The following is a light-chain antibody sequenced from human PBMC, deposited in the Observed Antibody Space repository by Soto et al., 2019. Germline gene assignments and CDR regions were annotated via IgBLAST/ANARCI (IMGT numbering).Light chain of an antibody. CDR3: CSYTTSDTLV. Sequence: QSALTQPASVSGSPGQSITISCTGTSSDVGGFNYVSWYQHHPGKAPKLMIYDVTNRPSGVSNRFSGSKSGNTASLTISGLQAEDEADYFCCSYTTSDTLVFGGGTKLTVL. CDR2: DVT. V-gene: IGLV2-14*03. J-gene: IGLJ2*01. CDR1: SSDVGGFNY.